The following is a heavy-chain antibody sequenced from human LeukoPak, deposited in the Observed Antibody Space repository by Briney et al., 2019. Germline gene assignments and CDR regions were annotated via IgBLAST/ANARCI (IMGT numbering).Heavy chain of an antibody. CDR3: VKVAKYYYGSETYYFFEH. V-gene: IGHV3-7*01. D-gene: IGHD3-10*01. Sequence: GESLRLSCAASGSTFTTYWMSWVRQLPGKGLEWVANINQDGTEKYNVDSVKGRFTISRDNAKNSLDLQMNSLRVEDTGIYYCVKVAKYYYGSETYYFFEHWGQGTPVTASS. J-gene: IGHJ4*02. CDR1: GSTFTTYW. CDR2: INQDGTEK.